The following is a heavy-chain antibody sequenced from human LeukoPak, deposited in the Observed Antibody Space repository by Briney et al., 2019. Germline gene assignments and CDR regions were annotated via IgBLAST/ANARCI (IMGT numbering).Heavy chain of an antibody. J-gene: IGHJ4*02. CDR3: ASSKDFYFDY. Sequence: GGSLRLSCAASGFTFNSYWMSWVRQAPGKGLEWVANIKQDGSEKSYVDSVKGRFTISRDNAKKSLYLQINSLRAEDTAVYYCASSKDFYFDYWGQGTPVTVSS. CDR1: GFTFNSYW. V-gene: IGHV3-7*03. CDR2: IKQDGSEK.